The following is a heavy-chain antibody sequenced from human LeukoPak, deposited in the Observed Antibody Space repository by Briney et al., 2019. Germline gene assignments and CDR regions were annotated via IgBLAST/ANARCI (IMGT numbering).Heavy chain of an antibody. D-gene: IGHD3-3*02. CDR2: IFRNSDTMET. CDR3: GAYIFGFEGDC. Sequence: GGSLRLSCEASGLSFTNTWLTWVRRAPGKGLEWVGRIFRNSDTMETEYATPVKGRFTISRDDSKNTLYLQMNSLTTEDTAVYYCGAYIFGFEGDCWGQGTPVTVSS. V-gene: IGHV3-15*01. CDR1: GLSFTNTW. J-gene: IGHJ4*02.